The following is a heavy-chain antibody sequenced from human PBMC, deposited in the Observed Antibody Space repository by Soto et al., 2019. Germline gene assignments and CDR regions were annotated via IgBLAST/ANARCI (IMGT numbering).Heavy chain of an antibody. CDR1: GGSISSSSYY. V-gene: IGHV4-39*01. Sequence: QLQLQESGPGLVKPSETLSLTCTVSGGSISSSSYYWGWIRQPPGKGLEWIGSIYYSGSTYYNPSLKSRVTISVDTSKNQFSLKLSSVTAADTAVYYCAYDFWSGQNWFDPWGQGTLVTVSS. CDR3: AYDFWSGQNWFDP. J-gene: IGHJ5*02. CDR2: IYYSGST. D-gene: IGHD3-3*01.